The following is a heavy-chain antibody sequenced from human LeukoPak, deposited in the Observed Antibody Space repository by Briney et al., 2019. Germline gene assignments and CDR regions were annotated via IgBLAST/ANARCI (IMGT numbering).Heavy chain of an antibody. CDR2: IYYSGST. CDR3: ARLGSSRYCSSTSCSKDY. J-gene: IGHJ4*02. D-gene: IGHD2-2*01. V-gene: IGHV4-59*12. CDR1: GGSISNYY. Sequence: PSETLSLTCTVSGGSISNYYWSWIRQSPVKGLEWIGFIYYSGSTNYNPSLKSRVTVSVDTSKNQFSLKLSSVTAADTAVYYCARLGSSRYCSSTSCSKDYWGQGTLVTVSS.